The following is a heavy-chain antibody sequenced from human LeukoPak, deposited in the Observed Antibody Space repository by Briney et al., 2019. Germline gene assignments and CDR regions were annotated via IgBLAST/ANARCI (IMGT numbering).Heavy chain of an antibody. J-gene: IGHJ4*02. CDR2: IRSKANNYAT. CDR1: GYTFNASD. V-gene: IGHV3-73*01. Sequence: GGSLRLSCTASGYTFNASDIHWASQASGKGLEWVGRIRSKANNYATAYAASVKDRFIISRDDSKNTAYLQMNILKTEDAAVYYCINPTYYYGPGSTDYWGQGTLVTVSS. D-gene: IGHD3-10*01. CDR3: INPTYYYGPGSTDY.